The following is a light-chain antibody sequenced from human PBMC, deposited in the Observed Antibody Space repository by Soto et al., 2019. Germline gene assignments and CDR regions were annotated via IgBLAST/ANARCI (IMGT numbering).Light chain of an antibody. CDR2: GAS. CDR3: QQADSFPLT. CDR1: QSISNH. Sequence: DIQMTQSPSSLSASVEDRVIITCRASQSISNHLNWYQQKPGKAPKLLIYGASSVQSGVPSRFSGSGSGTDFTLTISSLQPEDFATYYCQQADSFPLTFGGGTKVDIK. J-gene: IGKJ4*01. V-gene: IGKV1-39*01.